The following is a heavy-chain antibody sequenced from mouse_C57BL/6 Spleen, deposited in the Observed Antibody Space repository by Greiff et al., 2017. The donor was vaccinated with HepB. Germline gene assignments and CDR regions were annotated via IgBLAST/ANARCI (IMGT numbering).Heavy chain of an antibody. J-gene: IGHJ3*01. Sequence: QVQLQQPGTELVKPGASVKLSCKASGYTFTSYWMHWVKQRPGQGLEWIGNINPSNGGTNYNEKFKSKATLTVDKSASTAYMQLSSLTSEDSAVYYWARGAYYSNVFAYWGQGTLVTVSA. CDR2: INPSNGGT. CDR3: ARGAYYSNVFAY. D-gene: IGHD2-5*01. V-gene: IGHV1-53*01. CDR1: GYTFTSYW.